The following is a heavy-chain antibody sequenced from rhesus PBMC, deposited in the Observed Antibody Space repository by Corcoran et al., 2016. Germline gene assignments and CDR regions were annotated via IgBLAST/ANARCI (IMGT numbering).Heavy chain of an antibody. J-gene: IGHJ4*01. CDR2: INNGGGST. Sequence: EVQLVETGGGLVQPGGSLKLSCAASGFTFSSYGMSWVRQAPGKGLEWVSAINNGGGSTNYADSVKGRFTISRDNSKNTLSLQMNSLRAEDTAVYYCAKDQYWNDGYFDYWGQGVLVTVSS. CDR3: AKDQYWNDGYFDY. V-gene: IGHV3S5*01. D-gene: IGHD1-7*02. CDR1: GFTFSSYG.